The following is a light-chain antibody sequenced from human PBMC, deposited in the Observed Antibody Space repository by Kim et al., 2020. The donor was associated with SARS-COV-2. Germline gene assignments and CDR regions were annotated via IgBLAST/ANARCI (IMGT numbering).Light chain of an antibody. CDR2: TAS. V-gene: IGKV1-39*01. J-gene: IGKJ2*01. CDR1: QTISKF. CDR3: RQSFSTPYT. Sequence: DIQMTQSPSSLSASVGDRVTITCRASQTISKFVNWYQQTPGKAPKVLISTASTLQSGVPSRFSGGRSGTDFTLTINGLQPEDFATYYCRQSFSTPYTFGQGTKLEI.